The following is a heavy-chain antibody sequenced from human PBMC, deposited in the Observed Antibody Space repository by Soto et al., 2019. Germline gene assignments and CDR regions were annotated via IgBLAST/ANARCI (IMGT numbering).Heavy chain of an antibody. CDR3: GRGGPLGLICYFGS. Sequence: ASVKVSCKASGYTFTSYYMHWVRQAPGQGLEWMGIINPSGGSTSYAQKFQGRVTMTRDTSTSTVYMELSSLRSEDTAVYYSGRGGPLGLICYFGSWGQGTLVTAPQ. J-gene: IGHJ4*02. D-gene: IGHD2-15*01. CDR1: GYTFTSYY. CDR2: INPSGGST. V-gene: IGHV1-46*01.